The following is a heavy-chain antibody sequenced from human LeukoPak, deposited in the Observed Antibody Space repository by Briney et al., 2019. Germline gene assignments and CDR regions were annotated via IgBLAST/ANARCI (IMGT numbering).Heavy chain of an antibody. CDR3: AREYDTCAFDV. Sequence: SETLSLTCIVSGGSISSYYWSWIRQPPGKGLEWIGYIYYSGSTNYNPSLKSRVTISVDTSKNQFSLKLSSVTAADTAVYYCAREYDTCAFDVWGQGTMVTVSS. CDR1: GGSISSYY. J-gene: IGHJ3*01. D-gene: IGHD2-8*01. CDR2: IYYSGST. V-gene: IGHV4-59*01.